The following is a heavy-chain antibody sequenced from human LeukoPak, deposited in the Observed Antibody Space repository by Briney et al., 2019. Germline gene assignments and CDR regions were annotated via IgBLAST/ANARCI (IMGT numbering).Heavy chain of an antibody. CDR2: IRNDGNTK. Sequence: GGSLRLSCAASGFTFSSYAMSWVRQAPGKGLEWVAFIRNDGNTKYYVDSVKGRFVISRDNSRNTLYLYMNSLRPEDSAVYYCAKDGVSSSVWAFDIWGQGTMVTVSS. D-gene: IGHD3-10*01. CDR1: GFTFSSYA. J-gene: IGHJ3*02. V-gene: IGHV3-30*02. CDR3: AKDGVSSSVWAFDI.